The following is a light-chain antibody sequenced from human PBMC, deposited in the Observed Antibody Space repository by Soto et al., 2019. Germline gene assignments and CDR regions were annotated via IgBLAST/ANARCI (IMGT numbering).Light chain of an antibody. Sequence: VLTQTPSAXGTPGQTVTISCSGSRSNIVNNYVCWYQQLPGAAPKLLIYRNTQRPSGVPDRFSGSKSGTAASLAISGLRSEDEADYFCEAWDDSMSGHVFGTGTKVTVL. CDR3: EAWDDSMSGHV. V-gene: IGLV1-47*01. CDR1: RSNIVNNY. CDR2: RNT. J-gene: IGLJ1*01.